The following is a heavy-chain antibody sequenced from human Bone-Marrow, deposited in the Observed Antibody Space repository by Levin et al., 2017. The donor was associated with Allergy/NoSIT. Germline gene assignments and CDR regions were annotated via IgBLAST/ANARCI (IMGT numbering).Heavy chain of an antibody. Sequence: GGSLRLSCAASGFTFSLYWMHWVRQVPGKGLVWVSRISRDGDVTNYADSVEGRFTISRDNAKRTLYLQLESLRPEDTAVYYCASDSWGASDSLDYWGQGTLITVSS. CDR3: ASDSWGASDSLDY. J-gene: IGHJ4*02. CDR1: GFTFSLYW. D-gene: IGHD1-26*01. CDR2: ISRDGDVT. V-gene: IGHV3-74*01.